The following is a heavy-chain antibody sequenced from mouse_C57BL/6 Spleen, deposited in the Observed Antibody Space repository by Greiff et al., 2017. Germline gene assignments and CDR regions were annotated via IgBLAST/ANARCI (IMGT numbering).Heavy chain of an antibody. D-gene: IGHD1-1*01. J-gene: IGHJ3*01. CDR1: GYTFTSYW. V-gene: IGHV1-72*01. Sequence: VQLQQPGAELVMPGASVKLSCKASGYTFTSYWMHWVKQRPGQGLEWIGEIDPNSGGTKYNEKFKSKATLTVDKPSSTAYMQLSSLTSEDSAVYYCARGPATVVEAWFAYWGQGTLVTVSA. CDR3: ARGPATVVEAWFAY. CDR2: IDPNSGGT.